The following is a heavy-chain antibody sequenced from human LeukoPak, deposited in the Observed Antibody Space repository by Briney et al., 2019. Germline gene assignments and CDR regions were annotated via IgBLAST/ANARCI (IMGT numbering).Heavy chain of an antibody. CDR2: IRSKAYGGTT. CDR1: GFTFSSYA. CDR3: TRGTEDILTGYYSYYYYYMDV. D-gene: IGHD3-9*01. Sequence: GGSLRLSCAASGFTFSSYAMSWVRQAPGKGLEWVGFIRSKAYGGTTEYAASVKGRFTISRDDSKSIAYLQMNSLKTEDTAVYYCTRGTEDILTGYYSYYYYYMDVWGKGTTVTISS. J-gene: IGHJ6*03. V-gene: IGHV3-49*04.